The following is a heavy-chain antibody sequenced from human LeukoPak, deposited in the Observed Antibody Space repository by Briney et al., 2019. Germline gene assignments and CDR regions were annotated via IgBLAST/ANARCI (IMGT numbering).Heavy chain of an antibody. CDR2: INPNSGGT. Sequence: ASVKVSCKASGYTFTGYYMHWVRQAPGQGLEWMGWINPNSGGTNYAQKFQGRVTMTRDTSISTAYMELSRLRSDDTAVYYCASGTTMMAKEVGLFDYWGQGTLVTVSS. J-gene: IGHJ4*02. D-gene: IGHD1-7*01. CDR3: ASGTTMMAKEVGLFDY. CDR1: GYTFTGYY. V-gene: IGHV1-2*02.